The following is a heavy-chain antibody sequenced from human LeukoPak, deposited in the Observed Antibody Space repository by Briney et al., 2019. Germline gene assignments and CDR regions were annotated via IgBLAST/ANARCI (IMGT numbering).Heavy chain of an antibody. CDR3: TTGTWIQLWLADY. Sequence: PGGSLRLSCAASGFTFSNACMSWVRQAPGKGLEWVGHISGKAKGGTTDYAAPVQGRFTISRDDSKNTLYLQRNSLKTEDTAVYYCTTGTWIQLWLADYWGQGTLVTVSS. CDR1: GFTFSNAC. V-gene: IGHV3-15*01. J-gene: IGHJ4*02. D-gene: IGHD5-18*01. CDR2: ISGKAKGGTT.